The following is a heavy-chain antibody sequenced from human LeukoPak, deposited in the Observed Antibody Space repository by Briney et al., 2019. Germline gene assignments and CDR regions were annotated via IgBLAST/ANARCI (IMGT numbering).Heavy chain of an antibody. CDR1: GYTFTSYG. CDR3: ARGRSYDSSGYPLDY. Sequence: ASVKVSCKACGYTFTSYGISWVRQAPGQGLEWMGWISAYNGNTNYAQKLQGRVTMTTDTSTSTAYMELSSLRSEDTAVYYCARGRSYDSSGYPLDYWGQGTLVTVSS. V-gene: IGHV1-18*04. J-gene: IGHJ4*02. CDR2: ISAYNGNT. D-gene: IGHD3-22*01.